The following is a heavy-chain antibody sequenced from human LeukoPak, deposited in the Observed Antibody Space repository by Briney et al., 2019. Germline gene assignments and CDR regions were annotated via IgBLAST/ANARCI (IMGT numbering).Heavy chain of an antibody. J-gene: IGHJ4*02. Sequence: QPAESLRLSCAASGFTVSTNYMSWVRQAPGKGLEWVSVIYSGGTTYYADSVKGRFTISRDNSKNTLYLQMNSLRAEDTAVYYCARISGSGSERAFDYWGQGALFTVSS. D-gene: IGHD3-10*01. CDR3: ARISGSGSERAFDY. CDR1: GFTVSTNY. V-gene: IGHV3-53*01. CDR2: IYSGGTT.